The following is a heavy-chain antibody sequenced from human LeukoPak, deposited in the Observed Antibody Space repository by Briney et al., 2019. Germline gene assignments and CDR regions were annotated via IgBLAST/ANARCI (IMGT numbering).Heavy chain of an antibody. V-gene: IGHV3-23*01. J-gene: IGHJ6*03. CDR2: ISDSGNT. Sequence: GGSLRLFCAASGNTLSSYAMTWVRQAPGTGLEWVSAISDSGNTYHADSVKGRFTISRDSSKNTLFLQMNRLRPEDAAVYYCAKEGRGYSYGSPGDYYYYYMDVWGKGTTVTISS. CDR3: AKEGRGYSYGSPGDYYYYYMDV. D-gene: IGHD5-18*01. CDR1: GNTLSSYA.